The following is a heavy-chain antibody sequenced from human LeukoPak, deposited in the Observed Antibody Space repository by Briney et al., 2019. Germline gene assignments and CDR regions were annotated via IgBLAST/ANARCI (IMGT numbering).Heavy chain of an antibody. V-gene: IGHV3-15*01. D-gene: IGHD3-3*01. Sequence: GGSLRLSCAASGFSFTSAWMVWVRQAPGKGLEWVGRIQSNLDGGTTDFATPVKGRFTISRDDLARTVYLEMNNLKADDTGVYYCTTDFSHFDFSSGYYSYWGQGSLVTVSS. CDR1: GFSFTSAW. CDR3: TTDFSHFDFSSGYYSY. CDR2: IQSNLDGGTT. J-gene: IGHJ4*02.